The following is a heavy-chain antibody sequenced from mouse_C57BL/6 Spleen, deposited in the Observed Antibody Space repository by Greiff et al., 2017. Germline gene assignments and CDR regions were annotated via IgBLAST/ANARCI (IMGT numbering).Heavy chain of an antibody. J-gene: IGHJ4*01. D-gene: IGHD2-5*01. CDR1: GYSFTEYN. Sequence: EVQLLQSGPELVKPGASVKISCKASGYSFTEYNMNWVKQSNGKSLEWIGVINPNYGTTSYNQKFKGKATLTVDQSSSTAYMQLNSLTSEDSAVYCCAWSNYGDYAMDYWGQGTSVTVSS. V-gene: IGHV1-39*01. CDR2: INPNYGTT. CDR3: AWSNYGDYAMDY.